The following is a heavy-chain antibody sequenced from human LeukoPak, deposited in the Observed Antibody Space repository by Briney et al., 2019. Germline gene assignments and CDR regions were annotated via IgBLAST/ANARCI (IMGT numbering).Heavy chain of an antibody. CDR3: ARGSGTYWDDYYYAMDV. CDR1: GCSFATYW. V-gene: IGHV5-51*01. J-gene: IGHJ6*02. D-gene: IGHD1-26*01. Sequence: GDSLQISCQGSGCSFATYWIGWVRQVPGKGLEWMGIIYPDDSKTKYSPSFQGQVTISTDKSITTAYLQWNRLRASDTAIYYCARGSGTYWDDYYYAMDVWGQGTTVTVSS. CDR2: IYPDDSKT.